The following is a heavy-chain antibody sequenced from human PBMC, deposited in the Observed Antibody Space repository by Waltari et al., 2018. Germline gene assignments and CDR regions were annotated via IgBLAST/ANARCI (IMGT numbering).Heavy chain of an antibody. J-gene: IGHJ6*02. CDR3: AKDLPYSSSSYYYYGMDV. D-gene: IGHD6-6*01. CDR1: GFTFSSYA. Sequence: EVQLLESGGGLVQPGGSLRLSCAASGFTFSSYAMSWVRQAPGKGLEWVSAISGIGGSTDYTDSVKGRFTISRDNSKNTLYLQRNSLRAEDTAVYYCAKDLPYSSSSYYYYGMDVWGQGTTVTVSS. V-gene: IGHV3-23*01. CDR2: ISGIGGST.